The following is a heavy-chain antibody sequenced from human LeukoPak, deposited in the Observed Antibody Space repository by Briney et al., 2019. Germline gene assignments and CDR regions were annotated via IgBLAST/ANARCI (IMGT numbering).Heavy chain of an antibody. CDR1: GFTVSSNY. V-gene: IGHV3-69-1*01. D-gene: IGHD3-22*01. J-gene: IGHJ5*02. CDR3: ARDARTLYYNDSSGYQEVWFDP. Sequence: PGGSLRLSCAASGFTVSSNYMSWVRQAPGKGLEWVSSISSSSYIYYADSVKGRFTISRDNAKNSLYLQMNSLRAEDTAVYYCARDARTLYYNDSSGYQEVWFDPWGQGTLVTVSS. CDR2: ISSSSYI.